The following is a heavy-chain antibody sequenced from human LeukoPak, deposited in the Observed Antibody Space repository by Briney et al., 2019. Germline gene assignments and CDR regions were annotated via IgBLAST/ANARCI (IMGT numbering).Heavy chain of an antibody. CDR1: GYTFTSYG. CDR3: ARDFAEQDYYDSSGDAFDI. CDR2: ISAYNGNT. D-gene: IGHD3-22*01. J-gene: IGHJ3*02. Sequence: GASVKVSCKASGYTFTSYGISWVRQAPGQGLEWMGWISAYNGNTNYAQKLQGRVTMTTDTSTSTAYMELRSLRSDDTAVYYCARDFAEQDYYDSSGDAFDIWGQGTMVTVSS. V-gene: IGHV1-18*01.